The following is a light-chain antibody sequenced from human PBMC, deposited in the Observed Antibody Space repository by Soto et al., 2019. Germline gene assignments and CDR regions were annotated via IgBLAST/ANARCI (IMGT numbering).Light chain of an antibody. Sequence: QSALTQPASVSGSPGQSITISCTGTNSDVGAYDYVSWYQQHPGKAPKLVIYDVSNRPSGISYRFSGSKSGNTASLTISGLQAEDEADYHFSSYTTTSTYVFGSGTKVTVL. CDR1: NSDVGAYDY. J-gene: IGLJ1*01. CDR3: SSYTTTSTYV. CDR2: DVS. V-gene: IGLV2-14*03.